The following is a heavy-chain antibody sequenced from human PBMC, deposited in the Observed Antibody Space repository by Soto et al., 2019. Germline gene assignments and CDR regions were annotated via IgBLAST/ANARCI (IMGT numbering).Heavy chain of an antibody. D-gene: IGHD6-6*01. J-gene: IGHJ4*02. CDR2: ISSSSSTI. V-gene: IGHV3-48*01. CDR3: AAEYSSSSGYFDY. CDR1: GFTFSSYS. Sequence: EVQLVESGGGLVQPGGSLRLSCAASGFTFSSYSMNWVRQAPGKGLEWVSYISSSSSTIYYADSVKGRFTISRDNAKNSLYLQMNSLRAEEAAEYYCAAEYSSSSGYFDYWGQGTMVTVSS.